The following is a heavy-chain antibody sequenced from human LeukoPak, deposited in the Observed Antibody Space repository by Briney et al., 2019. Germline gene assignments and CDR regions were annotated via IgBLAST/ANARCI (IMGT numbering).Heavy chain of an antibody. CDR1: GYTFTSYD. J-gene: IGHJ3*02. CDR3: ARYKPDYGDAFDI. V-gene: IGHV1-8*01. CDR2: MNPNSGNT. D-gene: IGHD4/OR15-4a*01. Sequence: ASVKVSCKASGYTFTSYDINWVRQATGQGLEWMGWMNPNSGNTGYAQKFQGRVTMTRNTSISTAYMELSSLRSEGMAVYYCARYKPDYGDAFDIWGQGTMVTVSS.